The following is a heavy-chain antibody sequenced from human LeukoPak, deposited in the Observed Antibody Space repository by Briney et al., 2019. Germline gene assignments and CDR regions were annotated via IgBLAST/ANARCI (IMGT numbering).Heavy chain of an antibody. D-gene: IGHD4-11*01. CDR2: INHSGST. CDR1: GGSFSGYY. J-gene: IGHJ5*02. CDR3: ARGRSYSNYRIGGFDP. Sequence: PSETLSLTCAVYGGSFSGYYWSWIRQPPRKGLAWIGEINHSGSTNYNPSLKSRVTISVDTSKNQFSLKLSSVTAADTAVYYCARGRSYSNYRIGGFDPWGQGTLVTVSS. V-gene: IGHV4-34*01.